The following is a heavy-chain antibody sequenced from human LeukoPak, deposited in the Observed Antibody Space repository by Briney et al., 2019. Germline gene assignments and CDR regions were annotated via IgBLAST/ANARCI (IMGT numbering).Heavy chain of an antibody. J-gene: IGHJ4*02. V-gene: IGHV5-51*01. D-gene: IGHD6-6*01. CDR1: EYTFTNSW. Sequence: GESLKISCKGFEYTFTNSWMGWVRQMPGKGLEWMGMIYPGDSDTRYSPSFQGQVTISADKSISTAYLHWSSLKASDTAMYYCAKPDSRISAVDYWGQGTLVIVSS. CDR3: AKPDSRISAVDY. CDR2: IYPGDSDT.